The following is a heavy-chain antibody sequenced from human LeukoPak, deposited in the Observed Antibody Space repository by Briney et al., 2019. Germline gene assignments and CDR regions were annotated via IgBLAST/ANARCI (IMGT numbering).Heavy chain of an antibody. J-gene: IGHJ4*02. CDR3: AKVDSITMVRGVIYSFFDY. CDR2: ISGSGGST. Sequence: GGSLRLSCAASGFTFSSYAMSWVRQAPGKGLEWVSAISGSGGSTYYADSVKGRFTISRDNSKNTLYLQMNSLRAEDTAVYYCAKVDSITMVRGVIYSFFDYWGRGTLVTVSS. D-gene: IGHD3-10*01. V-gene: IGHV3-23*01. CDR1: GFTFSSYA.